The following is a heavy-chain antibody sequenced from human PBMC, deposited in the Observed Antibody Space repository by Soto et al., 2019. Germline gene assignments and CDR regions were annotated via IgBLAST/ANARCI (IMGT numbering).Heavy chain of an antibody. CDR1: GFTFSSYA. CDR3: VKDYGEAAAKPLPFFDD. CDR2: VSGSGGAT. D-gene: IGHD6-13*01. J-gene: IGHJ4*02. V-gene: IGHV3-23*01. Sequence: GGSLRLSCAASGFTFSSYAMSWVRQAPGKGLEWVSGVSGSGGATFYTDSVKGRFTISRDNSKNTLYLQMNGLRAEDTAVYYCVKDYGEAAAKPLPFFDDWGQGTLVTVSS.